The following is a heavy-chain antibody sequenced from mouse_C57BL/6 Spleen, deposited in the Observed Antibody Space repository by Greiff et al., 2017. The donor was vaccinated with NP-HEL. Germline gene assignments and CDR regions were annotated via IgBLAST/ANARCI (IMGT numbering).Heavy chain of an antibody. V-gene: IGHV5-16*01. J-gene: IGHJ2*01. CDR3: ARVPYYYGSSWYFDY. CDR2: INYDGSST. Sequence: EVQLVESEGGLVQPGSSMKLSCTASGFTFSDYYMAWVRQVPEKGLEWVANINYDGSSTYYLDSLKSRFIISRDNAKNILYLQMSSLKSEDTATYYCARVPYYYGSSWYFDYWGQGTTLTVSS. D-gene: IGHD1-1*01. CDR1: GFTFSDYY.